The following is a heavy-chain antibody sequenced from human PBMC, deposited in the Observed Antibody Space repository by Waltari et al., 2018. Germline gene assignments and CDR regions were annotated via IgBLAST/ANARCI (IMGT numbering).Heavy chain of an antibody. CDR3: ARDQLLFVEWFDP. J-gene: IGHJ5*02. D-gene: IGHD2-2*01. Sequence: QVQLQQWGAGLLKPSETLSLTCAVYGGSFSGYYWSWIRQPPGKGLEWIGEINHSGSTNYNPSLKSRVTISVDTSKNQFSLKLSSETAADTAVYYCARDQLLFVEWFDPWGQGTLVTVSS. CDR1: GGSFSGYY. V-gene: IGHV4-34*01. CDR2: INHSGST.